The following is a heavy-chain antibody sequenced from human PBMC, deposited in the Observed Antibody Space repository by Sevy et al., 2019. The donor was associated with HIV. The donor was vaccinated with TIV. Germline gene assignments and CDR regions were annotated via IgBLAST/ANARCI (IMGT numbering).Heavy chain of an antibody. J-gene: IGHJ4*02. CDR1: GFSLTTSGVG. D-gene: IGHD3-22*01. CDR3: ASTYYYDSSGYYCDY. Sequence: SGPTLVKPTQTLTLTCTFSGFSLTTSGVGVGWIRQPPGKALECLALIYWDDDQRYSPSLKSRLTITKDTSKNQVVLTMTNMDPVDTATYYCASTYYYDSSGYYCDYWGQGTLVTVSS. CDR2: IYWDDDQ. V-gene: IGHV2-5*02.